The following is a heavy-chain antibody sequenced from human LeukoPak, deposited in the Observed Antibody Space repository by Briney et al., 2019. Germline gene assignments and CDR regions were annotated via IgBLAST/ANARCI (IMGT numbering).Heavy chain of an antibody. CDR3: ARGFYMVRGVILGY. D-gene: IGHD3-10*01. V-gene: IGHV1-8*01. CDR1: GYTFTSYD. J-gene: IGHJ4*02. Sequence: ASVKVSCKASGYTFTSYDINWVRQATGQGLERMGWMNPNSGNTGYAQKFQGRVTMTRNTSISTAYMELSSLRSEDTAVYYCARGFYMVRGVILGYWGQGTLVTVSS. CDR2: MNPNSGNT.